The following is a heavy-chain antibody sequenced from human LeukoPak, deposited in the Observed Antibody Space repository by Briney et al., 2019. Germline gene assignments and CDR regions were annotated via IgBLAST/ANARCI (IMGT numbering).Heavy chain of an antibody. D-gene: IGHD6-6*01. V-gene: IGHV3-30-3*01. CDR2: ISYDGSNK. CDR3: ARDLSTAARGFGLVIDY. CDR1: GFTFSSYA. J-gene: IGHJ4*02. Sequence: GGSLRLSCAASGFTFSSYAMHWVRQAPGKGLEWVAVISYDGSNKYYADSVKGRFTISRDNSKNTLYLQMNSLRAEDTAVYYCARDLSTAARGFGLVIDYWGQGTLVTVSS.